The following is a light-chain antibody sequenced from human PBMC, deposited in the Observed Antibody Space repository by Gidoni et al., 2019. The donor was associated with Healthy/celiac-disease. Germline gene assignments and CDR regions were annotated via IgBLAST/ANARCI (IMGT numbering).Light chain of an antibody. V-gene: IGLV3-16*01. CDR2: KDS. Sequence: SYELTQPPSVSVSLGPMARITCSGEALPKKYAYWYQQKPGQFPVLVIYKDSERPSGIPERFSGSSSGTIVTLTISGVQAEDEADYYCLSADSSGIYVFGTGTKVTVL. CDR3: LSADSSGIYV. J-gene: IGLJ1*01. CDR1: ALPKKY.